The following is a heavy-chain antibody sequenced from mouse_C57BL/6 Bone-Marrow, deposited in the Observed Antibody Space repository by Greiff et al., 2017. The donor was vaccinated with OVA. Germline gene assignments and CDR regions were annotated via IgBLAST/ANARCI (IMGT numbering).Heavy chain of an antibody. CDR1: GYTFTSYT. Sequence: VQLQQSGAELARPGASVKMSCKASGYTFTSYTMHWVKQRPGQGLEWIGYINPSSGYTKYNQKFKDKATLTADKSTSSAYMQLSSLTSEDSAVYYCARFRGYAMDYWGQGTSVTVSS. CDR3: ARFRGYAMDY. J-gene: IGHJ4*01. CDR2: INPSSGYT. V-gene: IGHV1-4*01.